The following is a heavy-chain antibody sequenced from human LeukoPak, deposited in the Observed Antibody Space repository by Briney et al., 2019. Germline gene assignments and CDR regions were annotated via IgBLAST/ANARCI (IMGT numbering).Heavy chain of an antibody. J-gene: IGHJ4*02. CDR3: VSEYRSGWYGYFDY. V-gene: IGHV3-30*03. Sequence: GRSLRLSCAAYGFTFSSYGMHWVRQAPGKGLEWVAVISYDGSNKYYADSVKGRFTISRDNSKNTLYLQMNSLRAEDTAVYYCVSEYRSGWYGYFDYWGQGTLVTVSS. CDR2: ISYDGSNK. CDR1: GFTFSSYG. D-gene: IGHD6-13*01.